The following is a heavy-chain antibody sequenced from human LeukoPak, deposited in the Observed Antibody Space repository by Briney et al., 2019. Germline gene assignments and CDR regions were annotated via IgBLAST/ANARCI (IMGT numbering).Heavy chain of an antibody. V-gene: IGHV3-48*04. CDR1: GFTFSSYS. Sequence: GGSLRLSCAASGFTFSSYSMNWVRQAPGKGLEWVSYISSSSTIYYADSVKGRFTISRDNAKNSLYLQMNSLRAEDTAVYYCAREVMNWNYYSYWGQGTLVTVSS. J-gene: IGHJ4*02. D-gene: IGHD1-1*01. CDR3: AREVMNWNYYSY. CDR2: ISSSSTI.